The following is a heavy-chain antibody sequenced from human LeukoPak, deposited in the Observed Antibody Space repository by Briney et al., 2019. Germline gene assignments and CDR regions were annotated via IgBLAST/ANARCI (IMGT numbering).Heavy chain of an antibody. V-gene: IGHV4-30-4*08. J-gene: IGHJ5*02. CDR2: IYYSGST. CDR1: GGSIRSYY. Sequence: PSETLSLTCTVSGGSIRSYYWSWIRQPPGKGLEWIGYIYYSGSTYYNPSLKSRVTISVDTSKNQFSLKLSSVTAADTAVYYCARDVELHWFDPWGQGTLVTVSS. D-gene: IGHD1-26*01. CDR3: ARDVELHWFDP.